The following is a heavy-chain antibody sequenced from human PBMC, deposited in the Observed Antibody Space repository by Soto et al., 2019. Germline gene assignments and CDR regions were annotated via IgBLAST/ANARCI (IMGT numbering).Heavy chain of an antibody. CDR2: IWYDGSNK. D-gene: IGHD4-4*01. CDR1: GFTFSSYG. J-gene: IGHJ5*02. CDR3: ARESGALTVTRYNWFDA. V-gene: IGHV3-33*01. Sequence: QVQLVESGGGVVKPGRSLRLSCAASGFTFSSYGMHWVRQAPGKGLDWVAVIWYDGSNKYYADSVKGRFTISRDNSKNTLYLQMSSQGAEDTAVYYCARESGALTVTRYNWFDAWGQGTLVTVSS.